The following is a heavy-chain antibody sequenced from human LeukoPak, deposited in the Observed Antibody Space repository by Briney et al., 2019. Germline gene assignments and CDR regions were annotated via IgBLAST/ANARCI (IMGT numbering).Heavy chain of an antibody. CDR3: ARGLRLPSRSTPAVPHV. D-gene: IGHD6-19*01. Sequence: PSETLSPTCAVYGGSFSDYYWNWIRQSPGKGLEWIGEINHSGTTNYNPSLKRRDTISVDPSKNQFSLRLSSVTAADTAIYHCARGLRLPSRSTPAVPHVWSKGTTVAVSA. V-gene: IGHV4-34*01. CDR1: GGSFSDYY. CDR2: INHSGTT. J-gene: IGHJ6*04.